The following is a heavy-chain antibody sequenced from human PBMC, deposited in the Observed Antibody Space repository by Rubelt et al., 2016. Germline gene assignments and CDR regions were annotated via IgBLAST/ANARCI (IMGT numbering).Heavy chain of an antibody. CDR3: ARDRTPSGYDSGMDV. D-gene: IGHD5-12*01. CDR2: IYSSGRT. Sequence: GLEWIGYIYSSGRTNYNASLKSRVTISIDRSKNQFSLNLRSVTAADTAVYYCARDRTPSGYDSGMDVWGQGTTVTVSS. V-gene: IGHV4-59*01. J-gene: IGHJ6*02.